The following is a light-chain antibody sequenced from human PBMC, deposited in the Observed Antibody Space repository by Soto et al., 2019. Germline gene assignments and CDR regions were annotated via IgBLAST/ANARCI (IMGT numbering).Light chain of an antibody. J-gene: IGKJ1*01. CDR3: QKYNAAPWT. V-gene: IGKV1-27*01. Sequence: DIQMTQSPSSLSASVGDRVTVTCRATQGINDYLAWYQQKPGKVPKLLIYAASTLQSGVPSRFSGSGSGTDFTLTINSLQPEDVATYYCQKYNAAPWTFGQGTKVEIK. CDR2: AAS. CDR1: QGINDY.